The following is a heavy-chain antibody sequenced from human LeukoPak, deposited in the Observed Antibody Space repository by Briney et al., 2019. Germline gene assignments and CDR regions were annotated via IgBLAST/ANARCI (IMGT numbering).Heavy chain of an antibody. Sequence: GGSLRLSCAASDFRFSSYEMNWVRQAPGKGLEWVSYISSSGSTIYYADSVKGRFTISRVNAKNSLYLQMNSLRAEDTAVYYCVRGGIPPDYWGQGTLVTVSS. J-gene: IGHJ4*02. CDR1: DFRFSSYE. CDR2: ISSSGSTI. D-gene: IGHD2-2*02. CDR3: VRGGIPPDY. V-gene: IGHV3-48*03.